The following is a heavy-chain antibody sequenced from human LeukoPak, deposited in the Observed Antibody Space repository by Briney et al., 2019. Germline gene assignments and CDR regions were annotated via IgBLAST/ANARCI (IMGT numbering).Heavy chain of an antibody. CDR2: IIPIFGTA. CDR3: ARANYDYVWGSYSTFDY. D-gene: IGHD3-16*01. Sequence: SVKVSCKASGGTFSSYAISWVRQAPGQGLEWMGGIIPIFGTANYAQKFQGRVTITADESTSTAYMELSSLRSEDTAVYYCARANYDYVWGSYSTFDYWGQGTLATVSS. CDR1: GGTFSSYA. J-gene: IGHJ4*02. V-gene: IGHV1-69*13.